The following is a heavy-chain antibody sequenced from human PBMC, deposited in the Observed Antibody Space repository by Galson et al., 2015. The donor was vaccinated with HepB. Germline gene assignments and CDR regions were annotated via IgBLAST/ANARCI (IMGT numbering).Heavy chain of an antibody. Sequence: LSCAASGFTFSSYSMNWVRQAPGKGLEWVSSISSSSSYIYYADSVKGRFTISRDNAKNSLYLQMNSLRAEDTAVYYCAREGGYSGYDNNDAFDIWGQGTMVTVSS. CDR2: ISSSSSYI. CDR3: AREGGYSGYDNNDAFDI. D-gene: IGHD5-12*01. V-gene: IGHV3-21*01. J-gene: IGHJ3*02. CDR1: GFTFSSYS.